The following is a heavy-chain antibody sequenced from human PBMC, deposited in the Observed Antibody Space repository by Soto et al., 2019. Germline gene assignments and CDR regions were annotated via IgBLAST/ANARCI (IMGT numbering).Heavy chain of an antibody. CDR3: ASSEGRFGSSWYGTLWY. J-gene: IGHJ4*02. Sequence: GGSLRLSCAASGFTFSSYWMHWVRQAPGKGLVWVSRINSDGSSTSYADSVKGRFTISRDNAKNTLYLQMNSLRAEDTAVYYCASSEGRFGSSWYGTLWYWGQGTLVTVSS. CDR2: INSDGSST. V-gene: IGHV3-74*01. CDR1: GFTFSSYW. D-gene: IGHD6-13*01.